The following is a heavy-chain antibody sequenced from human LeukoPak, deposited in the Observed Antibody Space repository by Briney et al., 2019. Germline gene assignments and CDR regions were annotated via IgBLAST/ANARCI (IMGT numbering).Heavy chain of an antibody. J-gene: IGHJ6*03. CDR3: ARGWGFYYYYYYHMDV. V-gene: IGHV3-20*04. D-gene: IGHD7-27*01. CDR1: GFNFGDYG. CDR2: ISGNGDNT. Sequence: GGSLRLSCAASGFNFGDYGMSWVRQAPGKGLEWVSGISGNGDNTAYADSVKGRFTISRDNAKNSLYLQMNSLRAEDTALYYCARGWGFYYYYYYHMDVWGKGTTVTVSS.